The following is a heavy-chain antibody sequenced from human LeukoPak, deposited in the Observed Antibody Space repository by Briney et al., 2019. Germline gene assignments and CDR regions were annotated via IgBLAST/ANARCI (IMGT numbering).Heavy chain of an antibody. D-gene: IGHD6-13*01. CDR3: AREYSSSWLGEAFDI. Sequence: SETLSLTCTVSGDSISSGGYYWSWIRQHPGKGLEWIGRIYTSGSTNYNPSLKSRVTMSVDTSKNQFSLKLSSVTAADTAVYYCAREYSSSWLGEAFDIWGQGTMVTVSS. CDR2: IYTSGST. J-gene: IGHJ3*02. V-gene: IGHV4-61*02. CDR1: GDSISSGGYY.